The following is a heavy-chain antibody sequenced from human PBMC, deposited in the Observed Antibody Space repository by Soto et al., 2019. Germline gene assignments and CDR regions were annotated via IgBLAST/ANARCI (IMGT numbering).Heavy chain of an antibody. CDR1: GFTLDNG. D-gene: IGHD2-8*01. Sequence: PGESLRLSCAASGFTLDNGMTWVRQAPGKGLEWISTIDYSGANTHYADSVKGRFTISRDKSRNTAALQMSNLRAEVTALYYCVCWVSAHFDNWGQGTLVTVSS. J-gene: IGHJ4*02. V-gene: IGHV3-23*01. CDR3: VCWVSAHFDN. CDR2: IDYSGANT.